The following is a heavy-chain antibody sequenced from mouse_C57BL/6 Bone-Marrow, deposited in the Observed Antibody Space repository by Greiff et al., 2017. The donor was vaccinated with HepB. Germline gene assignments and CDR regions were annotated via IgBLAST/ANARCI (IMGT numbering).Heavy chain of an antibody. Sequence: QVHVKQPGAELVKPGASVKMSCKASGYTFTSYWITWVKQRPGQGLEWIGDIYPGSGSTNYNEKFKSKATLTVDTSSSTAYMQLSSLTSEDSAVYYCARSGTLTTVVAHYAMDYWGQGTSVTVSS. J-gene: IGHJ4*01. V-gene: IGHV1-55*01. CDR2: IYPGSGST. CDR1: GYTFTSYW. CDR3: ARSGTLTTVVAHYAMDY. D-gene: IGHD1-1*01.